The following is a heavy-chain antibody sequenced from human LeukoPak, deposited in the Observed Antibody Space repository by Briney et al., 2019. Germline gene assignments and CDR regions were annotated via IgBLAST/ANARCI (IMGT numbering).Heavy chain of an antibody. Sequence: PGGSLRLSCTAYGFTFSSYDMHWVRQDKGKGLEWVSAISTAGDPYYLGSVKGRFTISRENAKNSFYLQMNSLRAGDTAVYYCAGQARPGSAEGAFDIWGQGTMVTVST. J-gene: IGHJ3*02. CDR1: GFTFSSYD. CDR2: ISTAGDP. V-gene: IGHV3-13*05. D-gene: IGHD2-2*01. CDR3: AGQARPGSAEGAFDI.